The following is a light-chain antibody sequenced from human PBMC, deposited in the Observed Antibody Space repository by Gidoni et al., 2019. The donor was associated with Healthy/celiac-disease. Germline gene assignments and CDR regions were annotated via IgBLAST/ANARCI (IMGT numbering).Light chain of an antibody. V-gene: IGLV2-11*01. Sequence: QSALTQPRAVSGSPGQSVTISCTGTSSDVGGYNYVSWYQQHPGKAPKLMIYDVSKRPSGVPDRFSGSQSGNTASLTISGLQAEDEADYYCCSSAGSYTFVVFGGGTKLTVL. J-gene: IGLJ2*01. CDR3: CSSAGSYTFVV. CDR1: SSDVGGYNY. CDR2: DVS.